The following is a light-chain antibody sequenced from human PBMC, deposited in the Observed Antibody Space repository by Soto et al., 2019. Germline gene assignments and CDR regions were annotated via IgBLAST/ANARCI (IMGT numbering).Light chain of an antibody. J-gene: IGKJ1*01. V-gene: IGKV3-20*01. CDR3: QQYGSSSWT. CDR1: QSVSSSY. CDR2: GAS. Sequence: EIVLTQSPGTLSLSPGERATLSCRASQSVSSSYLAWYQQKPGQAPRLLIYGASSMATGITDRFSGSGSGTDVPLTISRLEPEDFAMYYCQQYGSSSWTFGQGTKVEIK.